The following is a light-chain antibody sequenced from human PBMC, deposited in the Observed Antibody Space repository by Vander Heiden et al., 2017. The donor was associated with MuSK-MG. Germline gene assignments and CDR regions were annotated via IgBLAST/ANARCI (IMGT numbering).Light chain of an antibody. CDR2: EAF. CDR1: NSDIGAHDY. CDR3: ASYSLDTTLV. V-gene: IGLV2-14*03. Sequence: HSALTQPAPVPGSPGQSITTSCTGTNSDIGAHDYVSWYQQQPGRAPKLLIYEAFYRTAGISGRFSGSKSVNTASLTISGLQPEDEATYYCASYSLDTTLVFGGGTEVTVL. J-gene: IGLJ2*01.